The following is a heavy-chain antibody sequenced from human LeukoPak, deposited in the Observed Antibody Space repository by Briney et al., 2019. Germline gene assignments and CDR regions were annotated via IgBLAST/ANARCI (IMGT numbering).Heavy chain of an antibody. J-gene: IGHJ4*02. D-gene: IGHD2-21*02. CDR1: GFTFDDYA. CDR3: ANDGCGSDCYIDY. CDR2: ISWNSGRV. V-gene: IGHV3-9*03. Sequence: GRSLRLSCAVSGFTFDDYAMHWVRQVPGKGLEWVSSISWNSGRVVYADSVKGRFTISRDNAKNSLYLQMSSLRVEDMALYYCANDGCGSDCYIDYWGQGTQVTVSS.